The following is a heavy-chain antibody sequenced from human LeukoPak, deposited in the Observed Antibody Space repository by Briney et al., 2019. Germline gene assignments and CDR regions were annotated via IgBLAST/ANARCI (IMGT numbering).Heavy chain of an antibody. V-gene: IGHV3-23*03. Sequence: GGSLRLSCAASGFTFSSYAMSWVRQAPGKGLEWVSVIYAGGATAYADSVKGRFIISRDNSKNTLYLQMNSLRAEDTALYYCAREGGDSMIQGVIADWGQGTLVTVSS. D-gene: IGHD3-10*01. CDR1: GFTFSSYA. CDR3: AREGGDSMIQGVIAD. J-gene: IGHJ4*02. CDR2: IYAGGAT.